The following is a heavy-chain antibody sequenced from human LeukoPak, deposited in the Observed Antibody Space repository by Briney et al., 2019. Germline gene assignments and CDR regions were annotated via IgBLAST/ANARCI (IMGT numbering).Heavy chain of an antibody. Sequence: GGSLRLSCAGSGFSFSSYGMHWVRQAPGKGLEWMAFIRSDGSNKYYADSVKGRFTISRDNAKNSLYLQMNSLRAEDTAVYYCARGWNSDYFDYWGQGTLVTVSS. D-gene: IGHD1-7*01. CDR3: ARGWNSDYFDY. J-gene: IGHJ4*02. CDR1: GFSFSSYG. V-gene: IGHV3-30*02. CDR2: IRSDGSNK.